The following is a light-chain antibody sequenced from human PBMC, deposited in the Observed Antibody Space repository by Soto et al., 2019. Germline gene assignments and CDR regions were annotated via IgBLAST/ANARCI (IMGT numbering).Light chain of an antibody. CDR3: MQAPLNHPYT. Sequence: DIVMTQSPLSLPVTPGESASISCRSSQSLLHSNGYNYVDWYLQKPGQSPQLLIYLGSLRASGVPDRFSGSGSGTDFTLKISRMEAEDVGVYYCMQAPLNHPYTFGQGTKVEIK. CDR2: LGS. V-gene: IGKV2-28*01. CDR1: QSLLHSNGYNY. J-gene: IGKJ2*01.